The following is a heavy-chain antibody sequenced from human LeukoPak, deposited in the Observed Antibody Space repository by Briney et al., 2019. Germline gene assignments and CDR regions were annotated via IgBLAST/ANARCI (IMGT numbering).Heavy chain of an antibody. V-gene: IGHV1-18*01. CDR2: ISAYNGNT. CDR1: GYTFTSYG. Sequence: ASVKVSCKASGYTFTSYGISWVRQAPGQGLEWMGWISAYNGNTNYAQKLQGRVTMTTDTSTSTAYMELRSLRFDDTAVYYCARDALGAARSNFPDYWGQGTLVTVSS. CDR3: ARDALGAARSNFPDY. J-gene: IGHJ4*02. D-gene: IGHD6-6*01.